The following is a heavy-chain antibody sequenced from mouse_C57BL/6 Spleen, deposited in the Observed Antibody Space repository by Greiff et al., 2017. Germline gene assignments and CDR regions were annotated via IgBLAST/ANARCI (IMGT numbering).Heavy chain of an antibody. CDR1: GYTFTDYE. V-gene: IGHV1-15*01. Sequence: QVHVKQSGAELVRPGASVTLSCKASGYTFTDYEMHWVKQTPVHGLEWIGAIDPETGGTAYNQKFKGKAILTADKSSSTAYMELRSLTSEDSAVYYCTTRWLPPDYWGQGTSVTVSS. CDR3: TTRWLPPDY. J-gene: IGHJ4*01. CDR2: IDPETGGT. D-gene: IGHD2-3*01.